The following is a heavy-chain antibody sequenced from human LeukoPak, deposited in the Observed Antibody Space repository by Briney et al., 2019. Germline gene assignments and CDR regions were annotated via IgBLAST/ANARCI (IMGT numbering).Heavy chain of an antibody. D-gene: IGHD3-10*01. J-gene: IGHJ6*02. CDR3: AAYYGSGSVNYYRGMDI. V-gene: IGHV3-11*01. CDR2: ISDSAINT. CDR1: GFTVSSNY. Sequence: GGSLRLSCAASGFTVSSNYMSWVRQAPGKGLEWISYISDSAINTHYADSVKGRFTISRDNAKKLLVLEMKSLRSEDTAVYYCAAYYGSGSVNYYRGMDIWGQGTTVTVSS.